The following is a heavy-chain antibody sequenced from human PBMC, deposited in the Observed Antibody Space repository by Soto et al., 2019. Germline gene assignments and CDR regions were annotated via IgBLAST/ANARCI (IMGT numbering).Heavy chain of an antibody. D-gene: IGHD3-3*01. CDR1: GFTFSSYS. Sequence: GGSLRLSCAASGFTFSSYSMNWVRQAPGKGLEWVSSISSSSSYIYYADSVKGRFTISRDNAKNSLYLQMNSLRAEDTAVYYCARLREGNDFWSGYYLLDYCGQGTLVTVSS. CDR3: ARLREGNDFWSGYYLLDY. J-gene: IGHJ4*02. V-gene: IGHV3-21*01. CDR2: ISSSSSYI.